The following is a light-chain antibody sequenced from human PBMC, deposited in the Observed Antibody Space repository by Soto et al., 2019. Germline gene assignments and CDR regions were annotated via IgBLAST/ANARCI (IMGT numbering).Light chain of an antibody. V-gene: IGLV2-14*01. CDR1: SSDVGAYKF. CDR2: EVS. Sequence: QSVLTQPASVSGSPGQSITIFCSGTSSDVGAYKFVSWYRHRPGKAPQVMIYEVSNRPSGVSNRFSGSKSGNTASLTISGLQPEDEGDYYCSSYTSTSTPWVFGGGTKVTVL. CDR3: SSYTSTSTPWV. J-gene: IGLJ3*02.